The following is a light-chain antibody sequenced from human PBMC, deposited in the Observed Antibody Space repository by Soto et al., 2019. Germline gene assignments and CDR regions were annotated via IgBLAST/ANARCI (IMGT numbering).Light chain of an antibody. Sequence: QSVLTQPASVSGSPGQSITISCTGTSSDVGNYNLVSWYQQHPGKAPKLMIYEGSKRPSGVSNRFSGSKSGNTASLTISGLQAEDEADYYCCSYAGSSPWVFGGGTKVTVL. V-gene: IGLV2-23*01. CDR3: CSYAGSSPWV. J-gene: IGLJ3*02. CDR2: EGS. CDR1: SSDVGNYNL.